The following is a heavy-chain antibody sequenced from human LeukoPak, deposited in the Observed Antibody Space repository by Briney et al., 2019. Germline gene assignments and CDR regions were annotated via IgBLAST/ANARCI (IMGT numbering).Heavy chain of an antibody. D-gene: IGHD3-10*01. CDR2: LNHNGNT. CDR3: ARGRIYYGSGPLLY. CDR1: GGSFSGYY. J-gene: IGHJ4*02. V-gene: IGHV4-34*01. Sequence: SETLSLTCAVYGGSFSGYYWSWIRQPPGKGLEWIGELNHNGNTYYNPSLKSRVIISVDTSKNQFSLNLTSVTAADTAVYYCARGRIYYGSGPLLYWGQGSLVTVSS.